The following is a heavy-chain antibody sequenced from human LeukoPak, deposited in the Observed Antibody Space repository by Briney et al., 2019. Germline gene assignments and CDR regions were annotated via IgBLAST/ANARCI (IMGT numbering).Heavy chain of an antibody. V-gene: IGHV3-74*01. J-gene: IGHJ4*02. CDR3: ARVAAWDSSGYLCDY. Sequence: GGSLRLSCAASGFTFSSYWMHWVRQAPGKGLVWVSRINSDGSSTIYADSVKGRFTISRENAKNTLYPQMNSLRAEDTAVYYCARVAAWDSSGYLCDYWGQGTLVTVSS. D-gene: IGHD3-22*01. CDR2: INSDGSST. CDR1: GFTFSSYW.